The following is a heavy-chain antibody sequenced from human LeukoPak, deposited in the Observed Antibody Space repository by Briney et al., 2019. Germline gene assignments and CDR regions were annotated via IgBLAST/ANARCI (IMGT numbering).Heavy chain of an antibody. CDR2: INIDGSDA. CDR3: ARFPTVTTFGY. Sequence: GGSLRHSSAPSGFSFRNYRMHWVRQAPQKRLVGVSRINIDGSDASYADSVKGRFTISRDNAKNTLYLQMNSLRAEDTAVYYCARFPTVTTFGYWGQGTLVTVSS. CDR1: GFSFRNYR. V-gene: IGHV3-74*01. J-gene: IGHJ4*02. D-gene: IGHD4-17*01.